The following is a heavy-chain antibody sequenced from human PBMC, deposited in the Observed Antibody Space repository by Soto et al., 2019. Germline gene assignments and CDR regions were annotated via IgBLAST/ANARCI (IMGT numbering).Heavy chain of an antibody. CDR1: GFTFSNYA. V-gene: IGHV3-23*01. J-gene: IGHJ4*02. Sequence: EVQLLDSGGGLVQPGGSLRLSCAASGFTFSNYAMTWVRQGPGKGLEWVSGISGSGGRSYYADSVKGRFTISRDNSKSXXXLXXNXLRAEDTAVYYCAKAYFVWSSEQPYYFDYWGQGTLVTVSS. CDR2: ISGSGGRS. D-gene: IGHD3-16*01. CDR3: AKAYFVWSSEQPYYFDY.